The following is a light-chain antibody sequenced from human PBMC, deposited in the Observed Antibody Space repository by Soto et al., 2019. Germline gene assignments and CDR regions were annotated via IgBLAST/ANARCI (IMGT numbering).Light chain of an antibody. CDR1: SSNIGAGYD. CDR2: GNS. V-gene: IGLV1-40*01. CDR3: QSYDSSLSGFRGV. J-gene: IGLJ3*02. Sequence: QAVVTQPPSVPGAPGQRVTISCTGSSSNIGAGYDVHWYQQLPGTAPKLLIYGNSNRPSGVPDRFSGSKSGTSASLAITGLQAEDEADYYCQSYDSSLSGFRGVFGGGTKLTVL.